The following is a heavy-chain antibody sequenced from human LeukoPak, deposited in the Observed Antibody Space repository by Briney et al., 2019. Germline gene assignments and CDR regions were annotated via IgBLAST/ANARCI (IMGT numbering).Heavy chain of an antibody. V-gene: IGHV3-64*01. D-gene: IGHD5-18*01. Sequence: PGGSLRLSCAASGFTFSSYAMHWVRQAPGKGLEYVSAISSNGGSTYYANSVKGRFTISRDNSKNTAYLQMGSLRAEDMAVYYCARASYGYGNNWFDPWGQGTLVTVSS. CDR1: GFTFSSYA. CDR2: ISSNGGST. CDR3: ARASYGYGNNWFDP. J-gene: IGHJ5*02.